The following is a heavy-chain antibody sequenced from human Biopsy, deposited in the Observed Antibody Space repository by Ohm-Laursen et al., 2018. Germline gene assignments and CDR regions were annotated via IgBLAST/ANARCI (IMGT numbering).Heavy chain of an antibody. CDR3: ARECPEGDV. V-gene: IGHV1-69*04. CDR1: GNTFATYH. D-gene: IGHD2-2*01. Sequence: SVKVSCKGSGNTFATYHIHWVRQAPGQGLEWMGRIIPLLGITNYAQKFQGRVTISADKSTSTAYMELSSLRSEDTAVYYCARECPEGDVWGQGTTVTVSS. J-gene: IGHJ6*02. CDR2: IIPLLGIT.